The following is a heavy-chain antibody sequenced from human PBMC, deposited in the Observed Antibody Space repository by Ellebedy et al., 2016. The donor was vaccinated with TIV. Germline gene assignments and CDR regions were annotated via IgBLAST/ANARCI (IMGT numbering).Heavy chain of an antibody. V-gene: IGHV4-39*01. CDR1: GGSISSSSYY. CDR2: IYYSGST. CDR3: ARRVVPAAINANWFDP. Sequence: GSLRLSXTVSGGSISSSSYYWGWIRQPPGKGLEWIGSIYYSGSTYYNPSLKSRVTISVDTSKNQFSLKLSSVTAADTAVYYCARRVVPAAINANWFDPWGQGTLVTVSS. D-gene: IGHD2-2*01. J-gene: IGHJ5*02.